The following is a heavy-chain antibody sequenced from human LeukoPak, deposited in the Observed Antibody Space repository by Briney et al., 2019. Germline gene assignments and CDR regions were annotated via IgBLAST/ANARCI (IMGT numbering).Heavy chain of an antibody. V-gene: IGHV4-30-2*01. D-gene: IGHD5-12*01. CDR2: IYHSGST. CDR1: GGSISSGGYP. J-gene: IGHJ5*02. CDR3: ARGRDIGWFDP. Sequence: PSETLSLTCAVSGGSISSGGYPWSWIRQPPGKGLEWIGYIYHSGSTYYNPSLKSRVTISVDRSKNQFSLKLSSVTAADTAVYYCARGRDIGWFDPWGQGTLVTVSS.